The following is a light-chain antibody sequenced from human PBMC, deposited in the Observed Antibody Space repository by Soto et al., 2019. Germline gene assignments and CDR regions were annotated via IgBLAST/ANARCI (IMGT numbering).Light chain of an antibody. J-gene: IGLJ1*01. CDR1: SSDIGLYNY. CDR2: EVN. Sequence: LSQPASMSGSPGQSITIPCTGASSDIGLYNYVSWYQHHPGRAPKLLISEVNVRPSGLSDRFSASKAGNTASLTISGLQPEDEAYYYCSSLSTTSTPIVFGSGTKVTAL. V-gene: IGLV2-14*01. CDR3: SSLSTTSTPIV.